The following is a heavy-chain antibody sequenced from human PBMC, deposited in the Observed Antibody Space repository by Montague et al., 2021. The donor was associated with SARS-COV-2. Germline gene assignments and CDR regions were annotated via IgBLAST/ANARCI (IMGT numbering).Heavy chain of an antibody. Sequence: SETLSLTCAVYGGSFSGYSWSWIRQPPGKGLEWIGEINHSGSTNYNPSLKSRVTISVDTSKNQFSLRLNYVTPEDTAVYYCVRYSGWLYFDFWGQGTLVTVSS. D-gene: IGHD6-19*01. J-gene: IGHJ4*02. CDR3: VRYSGWLYFDF. CDR1: GGSFSGYS. CDR2: INHSGST. V-gene: IGHV4-34*01.